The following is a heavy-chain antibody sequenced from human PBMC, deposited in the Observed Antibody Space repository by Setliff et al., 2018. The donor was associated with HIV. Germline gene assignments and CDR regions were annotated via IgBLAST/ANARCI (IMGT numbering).Heavy chain of an antibody. CDR1: GGSISSSNW. CDR3: ARRSGYAEDY. V-gene: IGHV4-4*02. Sequence: PSETLSLTCAVSGGSISSSNWWSWVRQPPGKGLEWIGEIYHSGSTNSKSSLKSRVTISVDTSKNQFSLKLSSVTAADTAVYYCARRSGYAEDYWGQGTLVTVSS. CDR2: IYHSGST. D-gene: IGHD5-12*01. J-gene: IGHJ4*02.